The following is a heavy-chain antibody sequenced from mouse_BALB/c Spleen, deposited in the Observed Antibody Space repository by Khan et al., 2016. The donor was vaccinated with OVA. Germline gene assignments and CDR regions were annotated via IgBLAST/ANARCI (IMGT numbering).Heavy chain of an antibody. CDR3: ARPPYCSYVVDN. CDR2: INTYTGQP. Sequence: QIQLVQSGPELKKPGETVKISCKASGHTFTKYGMNWVKQAPGKGLKWMGWINTYTGQPTYADDFNGRFAFSLETSASTAYLQINNLKNEDTATXFCARPPYCSYVVDNWGQGTSVTVSS. J-gene: IGHJ4*01. D-gene: IGHD2-10*01. V-gene: IGHV9-3-1*01. CDR1: GHTFTKYG.